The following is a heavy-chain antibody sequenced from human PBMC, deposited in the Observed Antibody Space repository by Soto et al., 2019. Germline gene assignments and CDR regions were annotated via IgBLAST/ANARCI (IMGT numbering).Heavy chain of an antibody. CDR2: ITGGTRTT. CDR3: ASRFGADYQGGGFEV. CDR1: GFTFNNYG. V-gene: IGHV3-23*01. D-gene: IGHD2-21*01. Sequence: EVQLLESGGGLAQPGGSLRLSCAASGFTFNNYGMNWVRQAPGKGLEWVSAITGGTRTTYYADSVKGRFTNSRDNANNAMYLQMDSLRGEDTGVYYCASRFGADYQGGGFEVWGRWTMVTVSS. J-gene: IGHJ3*01.